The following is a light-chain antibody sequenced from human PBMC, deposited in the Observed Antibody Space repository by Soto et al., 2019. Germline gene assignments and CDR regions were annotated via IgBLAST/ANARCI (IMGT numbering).Light chain of an antibody. J-gene: IGKJ4*01. CDR2: GAS. CDR1: QSVSSSY. CDR3: QQYGSSPRIT. Sequence: EIVLTQSPGTLSLSPGERATLSCRASQSVSSSYLAWYQQKSGQAPRLLIYGASSRATGIPDRFSGSGSGTDFTLTISRLEREDFAVYYCQQYGSSPRITYGGGTKVEIK. V-gene: IGKV3-20*01.